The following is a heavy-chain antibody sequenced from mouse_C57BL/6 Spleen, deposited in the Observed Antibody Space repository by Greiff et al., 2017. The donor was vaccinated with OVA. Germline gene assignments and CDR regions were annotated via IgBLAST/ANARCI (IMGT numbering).Heavy chain of an antibody. CDR1: GYTFTDYE. CDR2: IDPETGGT. D-gene: IGHD1-1*01. V-gene: IGHV1-15*01. CDR3: TPLTTVVATGYFDV. Sequence: VQLQQSGAELVRPGASVTLSCKASGYTFTDYEMHWVKQTPVHGLEWIGAIDPETGGTAYNQKFKGKAILTADKSSSTAYMELRSLTSEDSAVYYCTPLTTVVATGYFDVWGTGTTVTVSS. J-gene: IGHJ1*03.